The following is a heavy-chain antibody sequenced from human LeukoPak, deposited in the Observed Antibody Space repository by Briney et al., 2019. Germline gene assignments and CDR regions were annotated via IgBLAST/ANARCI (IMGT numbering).Heavy chain of an antibody. CDR2: IHYSGGA. J-gene: IGHJ3*02. CDR3: ARAEGAASHI. D-gene: IGHD3-16*01. Sequence: SETLSLTCAVSGGSVTTYHWTWIRQPPGKGLEWIGHIHYSGGADYNPSLKSRVSMSLDASKNHFSLRLTSVTAADTGVYFCARAEGAASHIWGQGTMVSVSS. CDR1: GGSVTTYH. V-gene: IGHV4-59*02.